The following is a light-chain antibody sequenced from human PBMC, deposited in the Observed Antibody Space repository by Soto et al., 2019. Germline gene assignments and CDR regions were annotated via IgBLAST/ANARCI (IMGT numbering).Light chain of an antibody. Sequence: AIQMTQSPSSLSASVGDTVTITCRASQGIRNDLGWYQQKPGKAPNLLIYAASSLQSGVPSRFSGSGSGTDFTLTISSLQPEDFATYYCQQYNTIRTFGQGTKVDIK. V-gene: IGKV1-6*01. CDR1: QGIRND. CDR2: AAS. CDR3: QQYNTIRT. J-gene: IGKJ1*01.